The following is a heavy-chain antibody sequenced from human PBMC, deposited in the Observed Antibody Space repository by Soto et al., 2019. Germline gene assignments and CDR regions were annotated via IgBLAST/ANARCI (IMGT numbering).Heavy chain of an antibody. CDR2: TYWNDEI. V-gene: IGHV2-5*01. J-gene: IGHJ6*02. CDR1: GFSLSSSGAG. D-gene: IGHD1-1*01. CDR3: SHLDLRGFSDNTHGWDV. Sequence: QVTVKESGPTLAKPTQTLTLTCSFTGFSLSSSGAGVGWFRQSPGKALEWLALTYWNDEIRYSPSLASRLTVNRVASKDQVVVTLTNWGPVDTATYYSSHLDLRGFSDNTHGWDVWGQGATVTVSS.